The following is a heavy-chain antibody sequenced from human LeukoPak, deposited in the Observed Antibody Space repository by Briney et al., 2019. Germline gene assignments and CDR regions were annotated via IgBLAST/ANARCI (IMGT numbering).Heavy chain of an antibody. CDR2: ISGSGGST. CDR3: AKGSAMVRGVKGGFDY. J-gene: IGHJ4*02. V-gene: IGHV3-23*01. D-gene: IGHD3-10*01. Sequence: GGSLRLSCAASGFTFSSYAMSWVRQAPGKGLEWVSAISGSGGSTYYADSVKGRFTISRDNSKNTLYLQMNSLRAEDTAVYYCAKGSAMVRGVKGGFDYWGQGTLVTVSS. CDR1: GFTFSSYA.